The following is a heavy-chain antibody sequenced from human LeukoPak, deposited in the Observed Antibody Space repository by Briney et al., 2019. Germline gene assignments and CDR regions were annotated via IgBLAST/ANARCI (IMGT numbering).Heavy chain of an antibody. V-gene: IGHV3-74*01. CDR3: ARGPYDF. J-gene: IGHJ4*02. Sequence: PGGSLRLSCTASGITFSNYWMHWVRQALGKGLVWVSRIYTDGSRTNYADSVKGRFTISRDNAKNSLYLQMNSLRVEDTAVYFCARGPYDFWGQGTLVTVSS. CDR1: GITFSNYW. CDR2: IYTDGSRT.